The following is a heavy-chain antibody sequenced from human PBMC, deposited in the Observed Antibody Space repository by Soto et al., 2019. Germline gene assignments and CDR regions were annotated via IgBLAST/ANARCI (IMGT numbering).Heavy chain of an antibody. V-gene: IGHV3-30-3*01. CDR1: GFTFSSYA. CDR3: ARDLYSSSSPVVDYGMDV. J-gene: IGHJ6*02. D-gene: IGHD6-6*01. Sequence: GGSLRLSCAASGFTFSSYAMHWVRQAPGKGLEWVAVISYDGSNKYYADSVKGRFTISRDNSKNTLYLQMNSLRAEDTAVYYCARDLYSSSSPVVDYGMDVWGQGTTVTVSS. CDR2: ISYDGSNK.